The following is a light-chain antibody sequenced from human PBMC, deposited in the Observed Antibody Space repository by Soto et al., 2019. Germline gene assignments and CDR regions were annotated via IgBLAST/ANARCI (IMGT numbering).Light chain of an antibody. CDR3: QHYYSWPYT. J-gene: IGKJ2*01. CDR1: QSVGRN. Sequence: EIVMTQSPGTLSVSPGERATLSCRASQSVGRNLAWYQQKSGQAPRVLIYGADTRATGIPARFSGSGSGTEFTLTISSLQSEDFAVYYCQHYYSWPYTFGQGTKLEIK. CDR2: GAD. V-gene: IGKV3-15*01.